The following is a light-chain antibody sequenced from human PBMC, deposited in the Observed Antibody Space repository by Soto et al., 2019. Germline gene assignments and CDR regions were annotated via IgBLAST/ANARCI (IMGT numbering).Light chain of an antibody. J-gene: IGKJ5*01. CDR3: QQYYTYAT. V-gene: IGKV1-5*01. Sequence: DIQLTQSAXXXXXXVGXXXTXXFRAIQKIRNLLAWYQQKPGRAPKPLIFDASTLRTGVPSRFSGSGSGSEFNFTITGLQPDDFATYFCQQYYTYATFGHGTRLEI. CDR1: QKIRNL. CDR2: DAS.